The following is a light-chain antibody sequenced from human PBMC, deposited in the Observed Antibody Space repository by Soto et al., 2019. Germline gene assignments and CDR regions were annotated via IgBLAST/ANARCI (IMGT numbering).Light chain of an antibody. J-gene: IGKJ1*01. Sequence: IQMTQSPSSLSASVGDTVTITCRASQGIRNDLGWYQQKPGKAPKLLIHAASSLESGVPTRFSGSGSGTDFTFTISSLQAEDFATYYCLQDYSYPWTFGQGTKVAIK. CDR2: AAS. CDR1: QGIRND. CDR3: LQDYSYPWT. V-gene: IGKV1-6*01.